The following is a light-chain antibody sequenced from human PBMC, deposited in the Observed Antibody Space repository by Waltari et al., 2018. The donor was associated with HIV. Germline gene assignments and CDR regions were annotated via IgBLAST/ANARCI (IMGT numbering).Light chain of an antibody. CDR2: LECTGFF. CDR3: ETWDTNSRV. Sequence: QPILTQSSSTSASLGSSVKLTCTLSSGRRRDTIAWHQTQPDKAPRFLMNLECTGFFHNGSAVPDRFSGSSSGSGRYLILLSVQSEDEADYYCETWDTNSRVFGGGTRVTVL. CDR1: SGRRRDT. J-gene: IGLJ3*02. V-gene: IGLV4-60*03.